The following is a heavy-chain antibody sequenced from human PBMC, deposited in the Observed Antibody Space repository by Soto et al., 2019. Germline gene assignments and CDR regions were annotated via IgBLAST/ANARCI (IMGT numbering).Heavy chain of an antibody. CDR2: INPSGGST. J-gene: IGHJ4*02. D-gene: IGHD6-19*01. CDR3: ARVPRGAVAGGNSYFDY. Sequence: GASVKVSCKASGYTFTSYYMHWVRQAPGQGLEWMGIINPSGGSTSYAQKFQGRVTMTRDTSTSTVYMELSSLRSEDTAVYYCARVPRGAVAGGNSYFDYWGPGTLVTVSS. CDR1: GYTFTSYY. V-gene: IGHV1-46*01.